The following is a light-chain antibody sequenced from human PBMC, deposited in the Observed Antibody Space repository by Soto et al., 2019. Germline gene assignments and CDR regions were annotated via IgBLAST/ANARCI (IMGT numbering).Light chain of an antibody. V-gene: IGKV3-20*01. CDR1: QSISSNF. CDR3: QQYGSSYT. CDR2: GAS. J-gene: IGKJ2*01. Sequence: ENVLTQSPGTLSLSPGERATLSCRASQSISSNFLAWYQQKPGQAPRLLIYGASNKIPGIPDRFSGGGSGTDFTLTISRLEPEDFAVYYCQQYGSSYTFGQGTKLEIK.